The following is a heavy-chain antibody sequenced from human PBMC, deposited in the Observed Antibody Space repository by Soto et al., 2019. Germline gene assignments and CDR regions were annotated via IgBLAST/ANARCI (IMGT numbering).Heavy chain of an antibody. V-gene: IGHV4-31*03. CDR3: ARDAPPFDY. Sequence: NPSETLSLTCTVSGASMRTGGYYWSWIRQHPGKGLEWIGYTLYSGRTHYNPSLQSRVTMSADTSKNQFSLNLTSVTAADTAVYLCARDAPPFDYWGQGILVTVSS. CDR1: GASMRTGGYY. J-gene: IGHJ4*02. CDR2: TLYSGRT.